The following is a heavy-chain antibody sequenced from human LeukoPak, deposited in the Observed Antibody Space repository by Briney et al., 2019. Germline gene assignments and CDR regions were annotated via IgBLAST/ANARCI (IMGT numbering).Heavy chain of an antibody. CDR1: GFTFSNYW. D-gene: IGHD6-13*01. J-gene: IGHJ4*02. CDR2: IRQDGSEA. CDR3: ARDFAAAVG. Sequence: PGGSLRLSCAASGFTFSNYWMSWVRQAPGKGLEWVANIRQDGSEAYYVDSVRGRFIVSRDNAKDSVFLQMNSLRAEGTAVYYCARDFAAAVGWGQGTLVTVSS. V-gene: IGHV3-7*01.